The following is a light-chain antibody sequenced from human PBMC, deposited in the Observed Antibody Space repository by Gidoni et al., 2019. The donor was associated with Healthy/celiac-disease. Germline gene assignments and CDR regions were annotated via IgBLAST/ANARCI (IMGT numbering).Light chain of an antibody. CDR1: QSVSSSY. J-gene: IGKJ4*01. CDR2: GAS. Sequence: ELVLTQSPVTLSLSPGERATLSCRASQSVSSSYLAWYQQKPGQAPRLLIYGASSRATGIPDRFSGSGSGTDFTLTISRLEPEDFAVYYCQQYGSSPRISFGGGTKVEIK. V-gene: IGKV3-20*01. CDR3: QQYGSSPRIS.